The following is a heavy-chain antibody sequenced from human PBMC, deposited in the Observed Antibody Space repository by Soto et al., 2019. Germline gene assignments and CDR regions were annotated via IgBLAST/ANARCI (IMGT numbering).Heavy chain of an antibody. CDR3: ARDLGYYDSSGYFDY. J-gene: IGHJ4*02. CDR1: GFTFIDNY. Sequence: RWGSLRLSCAASGFTFIDNYMSWIRQSAGKGLEWVSYISDSGSIIYYADSVKGRFTISRDNAKKSLYLQLNSLRAEDTAVYFCARDLGYYDSSGYFDYWGQGTLVTVSS. D-gene: IGHD3-22*01. V-gene: IGHV3-11*01. CDR2: ISDSGSII.